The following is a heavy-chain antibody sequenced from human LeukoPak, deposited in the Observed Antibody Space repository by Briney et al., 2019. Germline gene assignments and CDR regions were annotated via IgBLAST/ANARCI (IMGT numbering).Heavy chain of an antibody. D-gene: IGHD6-19*01. CDR3: ARGSSGWFTAFDI. CDR2: ISHSGST. Sequence: SETLSLTCTVSGGSISSYYWSWIRQPPGKGLEWIGSISHSGSTYYNPSLKSRVTISVDTSKNQFSLKLTSVIAADTAFYYCARGSSGWFTAFDIWGQGTMVTVFS. J-gene: IGHJ3*02. V-gene: IGHV4-38-2*02. CDR1: GGSISSYY.